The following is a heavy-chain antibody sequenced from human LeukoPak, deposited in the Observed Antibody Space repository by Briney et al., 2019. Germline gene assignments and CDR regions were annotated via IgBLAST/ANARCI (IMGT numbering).Heavy chain of an antibody. J-gene: IGHJ5*02. CDR3: VREAGFCAPVCVKTNWFDP. Sequence: GGSLRLSCAASGFPFSSHAMSWVRQPPGKGLEWVAAISNGKTYYADSARGRFAISRDDSTNTVYLHMNSLRDEDTALYHCVREAGFCAPVCVKTNWFDPWGQGTLVTVSS. V-gene: IGHV3-23*01. CDR1: GFPFSSHA. D-gene: IGHD3-3*01. CDR2: ISNGKT.